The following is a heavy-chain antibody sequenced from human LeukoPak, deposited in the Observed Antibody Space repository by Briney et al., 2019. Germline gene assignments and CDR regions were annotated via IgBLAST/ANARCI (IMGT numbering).Heavy chain of an antibody. Sequence: PGGSLRLSCAASGFTFSSYGMHWVRQAPGKGLEWVAFIRYDGSNKYYADSVKGRFTISRDNSKNTLYLQMNSLRAEDTAVYYCAKDRRFSVVVVITEARGYFDYWGQGTLVTVSS. V-gene: IGHV3-30*02. CDR1: GFTFSSYG. D-gene: IGHD3-22*01. CDR2: IRYDGSNK. J-gene: IGHJ4*02. CDR3: AKDRRFSVVVVITEARGYFDY.